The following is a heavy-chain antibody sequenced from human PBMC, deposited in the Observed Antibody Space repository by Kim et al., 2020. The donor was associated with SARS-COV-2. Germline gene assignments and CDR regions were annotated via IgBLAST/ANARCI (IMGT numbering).Heavy chain of an antibody. V-gene: IGHV3-11*01. D-gene: IGHD2-15*01. CDR2: VSSSGDII. J-gene: IGHJ6*02. CDR1: GSSFSDHY. Sequence: GGSLRLSCEASGSSFSDHYMSWIRQAPGKGLEWVSFVSSSGDIIYYADSVKGRFAISRDNTKNSLVLQMNGLRAEDTAVYYCASYCSSTYCLVYDIWGQGTAVLVSS. CDR3: ASYCSSTYCLVYDI.